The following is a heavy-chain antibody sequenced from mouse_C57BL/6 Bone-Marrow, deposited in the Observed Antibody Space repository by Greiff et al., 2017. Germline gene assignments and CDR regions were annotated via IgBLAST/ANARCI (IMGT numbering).Heavy chain of an antibody. J-gene: IGHJ1*03. CDR1: GYSFTDYN. D-gene: IGHD1-1*01. CDR3: ASGIYYYGSRYFDV. V-gene: IGHV1-39*01. CDR2: INPNYGTT. Sequence: EVKLMESGPELVKPGASVKISCKASGYSFTDYNMNWVKQSNGKSLEWIGVINPNYGTTSYNQKFKGKATLTVDQSSSTAYMQLNSLTSEDSAVYYGASGIYYYGSRYFDVWGTGTTVTVSS.